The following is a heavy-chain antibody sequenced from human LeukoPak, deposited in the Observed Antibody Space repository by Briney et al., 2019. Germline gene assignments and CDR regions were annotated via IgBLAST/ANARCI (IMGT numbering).Heavy chain of an antibody. Sequence: SETLSLTCTVSGGSISSSSYYWGWIRQPPGKGLEWIGSIYYSGSTYYNPSLKSRVTISVDTSKNQFSLKLSSVTAADTAVYYCARHHSGSTQFDYWGQGTLVTVSS. V-gene: IGHV4-39*01. J-gene: IGHJ4*02. D-gene: IGHD6-6*01. CDR3: ARHHSGSTQFDY. CDR2: IYYSGST. CDR1: GGSISSSSYY.